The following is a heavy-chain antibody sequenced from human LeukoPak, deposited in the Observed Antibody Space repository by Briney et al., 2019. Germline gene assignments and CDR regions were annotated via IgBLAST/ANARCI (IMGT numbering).Heavy chain of an antibody. J-gene: IGHJ6*03. V-gene: IGHV3-23*01. CDR2: IIDSGDIT. D-gene: IGHD3-16*01. CDR3: AKLGGQEVYNYYVGV. Sequence: GGSLRLSCEASGFTFSSYAMSWVRQAPGKGLEWVSGIIDSGDITYYANSVKGRLTISRDNSKNTLYLQVNSLRAEDTAVYYCAKLGGQEVYNYYVGVWGKGTTVAVSS. CDR1: GFTFSSYA.